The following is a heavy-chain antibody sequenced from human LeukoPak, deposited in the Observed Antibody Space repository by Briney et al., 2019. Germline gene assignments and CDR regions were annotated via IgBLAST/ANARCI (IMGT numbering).Heavy chain of an antibody. CDR2: INHSGST. D-gene: IGHD3-10*01. V-gene: IGHV4-34*01. J-gene: IGHJ5*02. CDR1: GGSFSAYY. CDR3: ARVLRSYYYGSGSLGDWFDP. Sequence: PSETLSLTCAVYGGSFSAYYWTWLRQPPGKGLEWIGEINHSGSTNYNPSLKSRVTISVDTSKNQFSLKLSSVTAADTAVYNCARVLRSYYYGSGSLGDWFDPWGQGTLVTVSS.